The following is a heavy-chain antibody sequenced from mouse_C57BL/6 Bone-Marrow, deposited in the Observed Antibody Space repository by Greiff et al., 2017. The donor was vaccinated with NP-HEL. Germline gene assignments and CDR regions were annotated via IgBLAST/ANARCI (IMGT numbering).Heavy chain of an antibody. D-gene: IGHD4-1*01. CDR1: GYTFTDYY. J-gene: IGHJ2*01. V-gene: IGHV1-76*01. CDR2: IFPGSGNT. CDR3: ELGDY. Sequence: QVQLKESGAELVRPGASVTLSCKASGYTFTDYYINWVKQRPGQGLEWIARIFPGSGNTYYNEKFKGKATLTAEKSSSTAYMQLSSLTSEDSAVYFCELGDYWGQGTTLTVSS.